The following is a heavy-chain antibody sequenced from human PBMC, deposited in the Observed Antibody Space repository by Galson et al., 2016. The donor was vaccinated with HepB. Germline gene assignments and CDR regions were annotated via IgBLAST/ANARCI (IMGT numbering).Heavy chain of an antibody. CDR3: ARAGYYGSGSYHYNYGMDV. V-gene: IGHV3-64*04. J-gene: IGHJ6*02. CDR2: ISHTGDNT. Sequence: SLRLSCAASGFTFINYAMHWVRQAPGKGLESVSVISHTGDNTFYPDSVKGRFTISRDNSKNTLYVQMNSLRVEDTAVYYCARAGYYGSGSYHYNYGMDVWGQGTTVTVSS. CDR1: GFTFINYA. D-gene: IGHD3-10*01.